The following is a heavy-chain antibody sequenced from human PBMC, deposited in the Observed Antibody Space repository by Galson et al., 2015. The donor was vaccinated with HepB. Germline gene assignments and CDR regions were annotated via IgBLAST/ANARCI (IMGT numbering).Heavy chain of an antibody. CDR1: GFTFSSYW. V-gene: IGHV3-7*01. CDR2: MKQGGSEK. J-gene: IGHJ4*02. Sequence: SLRLSCAASGFTFSSYWMSWVRQAPGKGLEWVANMKQGGSEKYYADSVKGRFTISRDDAKNSLYLQMNSLRGEDTAVYYCARDFSPQDFWSGFYKVWGQGTLVTVSS. D-gene: IGHD3-3*01. CDR3: ARDFSPQDFWSGFYKV.